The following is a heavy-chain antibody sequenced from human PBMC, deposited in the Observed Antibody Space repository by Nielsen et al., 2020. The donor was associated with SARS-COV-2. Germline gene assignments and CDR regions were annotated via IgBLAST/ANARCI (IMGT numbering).Heavy chain of an antibody. J-gene: IGHJ6*02. D-gene: IGHD6-13*01. CDR2: IWYDGRKK. Sequence: GGSLRLSCAASGFTFDDYGMSWVRQAPGKGLEWVAVIWYDGRKKYHADSVKGRFTISRDNSKNTLYLQMNSLRAEDTAMYYCAREGAGSSVYYGLDVWGQGTTITVSS. CDR3: AREGAGSSVYYGLDV. CDR1: GFTFDDYG. V-gene: IGHV3-33*08.